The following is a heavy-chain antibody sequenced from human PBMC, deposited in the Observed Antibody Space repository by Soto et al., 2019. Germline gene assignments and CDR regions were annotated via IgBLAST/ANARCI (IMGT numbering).Heavy chain of an antibody. Sequence: AETLSLTGTVSGDSITGSHWNWIRQPIRKPLELIGYIYYRGSTNYNPYLQSRLTLSVDTSKNQIFLRLSSGGAEDTAVYYCGSSAIVGRVMNTWFIPWGQGILVPVSS. D-gene: IGHD3-22*01. V-gene: IGHV4-59*01. CDR3: GSSAIVGRVMNTWFIP. J-gene: IGHJ5*02. CDR1: GDSITGSH. CDR2: IYYRGST.